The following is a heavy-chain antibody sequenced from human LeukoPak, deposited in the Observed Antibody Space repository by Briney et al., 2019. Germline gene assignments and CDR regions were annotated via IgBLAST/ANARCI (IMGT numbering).Heavy chain of an antibody. J-gene: IGHJ3*02. CDR1: GYSISSGYY. CDR3: ANSYGDYVIGAFDI. Sequence: SETLSLTCTVSGYSISSGYYWGWIRQPPGKGLEWIGSIYHSGSTYYNPSLKSRVTISVDTSKNQFSLKLSSVTAADTAVYYCANSYGDYVIGAFDIWGQGTMVTVSS. CDR2: IYHSGST. V-gene: IGHV4-38-2*02. D-gene: IGHD4-17*01.